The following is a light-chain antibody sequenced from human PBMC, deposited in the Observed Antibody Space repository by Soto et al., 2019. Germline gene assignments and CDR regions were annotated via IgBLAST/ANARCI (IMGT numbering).Light chain of an antibody. J-gene: IGKJ5*01. Sequence: ESVLTQSPGTLSLSPGERATLSCRASQSVSSNLAWYQQKPGQPPRLLIYGASSRATGIPDRFSGSGSGTDFTLTISRLEPEDFTVYYCQQYGSSPSFGQGTRLEIK. V-gene: IGKV3-20*01. CDR1: QSVSSN. CDR3: QQYGSSPS. CDR2: GAS.